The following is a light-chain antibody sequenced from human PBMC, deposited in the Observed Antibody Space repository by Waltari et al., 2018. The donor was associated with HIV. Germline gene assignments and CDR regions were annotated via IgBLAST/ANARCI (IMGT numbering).Light chain of an antibody. J-gene: IGKJ4*01. Sequence: DIVMTQSPDSLAVSLGARATVTCTSSRTVLYNRNYLAWYQQKPGQPPKVLIYWASTRAIGVPDRFRGSGSGTDFSLTISRVQADDVAIYYCQQYYTLRSTFGGGTKVEIK. CDR3: QQYYTLRST. CDR2: WAS. V-gene: IGKV4-1*01. CDR1: RTVLYNRNY.